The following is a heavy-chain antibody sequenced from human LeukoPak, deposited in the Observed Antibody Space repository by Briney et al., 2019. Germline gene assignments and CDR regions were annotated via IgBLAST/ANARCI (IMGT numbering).Heavy chain of an antibody. CDR2: INHSGST. Sequence: SETLSLTCAVYGGSFSIYYWTWIRQPPGKGLEWIGEINHSGSTNYNPSLKSRVTISVDTSKNQFSLKLSSVTAADTAVYYCARADSSGYYYDRGDAFDIWDQGTMVTVSS. CDR3: ARADSSGYYYDRGDAFDI. D-gene: IGHD3-22*01. V-gene: IGHV4-34*01. CDR1: GGSFSIYY. J-gene: IGHJ3*02.